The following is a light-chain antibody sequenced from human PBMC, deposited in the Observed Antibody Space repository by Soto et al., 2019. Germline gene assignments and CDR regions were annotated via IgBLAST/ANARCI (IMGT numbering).Light chain of an antibody. V-gene: IGKV3-11*01. CDR2: DAS. CDR1: PSVSNS. CDR3: QQRNIWPPVT. J-gene: IGKJ5*01. Sequence: IVLTQSPATLSLSPGERATLSCRASPSVSNSLAWYQQKPGQPPRLLIYDASNRATGIPARFSGSGSGTDFTLTISSLEPEDFAVYYCQQRNIWPPVTFGQGTRLEIK.